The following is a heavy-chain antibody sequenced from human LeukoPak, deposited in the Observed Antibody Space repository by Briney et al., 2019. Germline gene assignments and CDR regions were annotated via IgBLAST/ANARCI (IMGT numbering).Heavy chain of an antibody. V-gene: IGHV3-74*01. CDR1: GFTFSSYW. CDR3: ARGRQVVVVAAHNWFDP. CDR2: INSDGSST. Sequence: GGSLRLSCAASGFTFSSYWMPWVRQAPGKGLVWVSRINSDGSSTSYADSVKGRFTISRDNAKNTLYLQMNSLRAEDTAVYYCARGRQVVVVAAHNWFDPWGQGTLVTVSS. J-gene: IGHJ5*02. D-gene: IGHD2-15*01.